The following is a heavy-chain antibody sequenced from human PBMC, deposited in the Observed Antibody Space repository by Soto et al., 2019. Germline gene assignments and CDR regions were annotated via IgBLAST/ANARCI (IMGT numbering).Heavy chain of an antibody. V-gene: IGHV3-11*01. CDR1: GFTFSDYY. CDR3: ALAGYDSNYYAVTPLSAGHF. Sequence: QVQLVVSGGGLVKPGGSLRISCAASGFTFSDYYISWIRQAPGKGLEWVSYISRSGSIIYYADSVKGRFTISRDNAKNSLYQQMNRLRAEDTAVYYCALAGYDSNYYAVTPLSAGHFWGQGTLVTVSS. J-gene: IGHJ4*02. D-gene: IGHD4-4*01. CDR2: ISRSGSII.